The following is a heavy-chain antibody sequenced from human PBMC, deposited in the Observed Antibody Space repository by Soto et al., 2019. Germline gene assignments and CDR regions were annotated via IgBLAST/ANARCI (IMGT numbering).Heavy chain of an antibody. CDR1: GGSISSSGYY. V-gene: IGHV4-39*01. CDR2: IYYSGST. J-gene: IGHJ4*02. CDR3: ARQSYYGSGSIFDY. Sequence: PSEPLSLTCTVSGGSISSSGYYWGWNRQPPGKGLEWIGNIYYSGSTNYNPSLKSRVTISVDTSKNQFSLKVSSVTAADTAVYFCARQSYYGSGSIFDYWGQGTLVTVSS. D-gene: IGHD3-10*01.